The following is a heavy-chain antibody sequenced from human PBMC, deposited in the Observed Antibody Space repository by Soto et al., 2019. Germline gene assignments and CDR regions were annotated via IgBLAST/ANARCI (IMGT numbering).Heavy chain of an antibody. Sequence: VQLLESGGGLVQPGGSLRLSCAASGFTFSSYAMSWVRQAPGKGLEWVSAISGSGGSTYYADSVKGRFTISRDNSKNTLYLQMNSLRAEDTAVYYCAKVIRSCSSTSCYPGGFDIWGQGTMVTVSS. V-gene: IGHV3-23*01. CDR2: ISGSGGST. CDR3: AKVIRSCSSTSCYPGGFDI. D-gene: IGHD2-2*01. J-gene: IGHJ3*02. CDR1: GFTFSSYA.